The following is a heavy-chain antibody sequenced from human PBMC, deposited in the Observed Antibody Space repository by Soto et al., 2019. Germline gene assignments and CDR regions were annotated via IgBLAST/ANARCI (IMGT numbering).Heavy chain of an antibody. V-gene: IGHV3-33*01. CDR3: ARGDRPLRYFDWLPMPDY. D-gene: IGHD3-9*01. CDR1: GFTFSSYG. CDR2: IWYDGSNK. Sequence: HPGGSLRLSCAASGFTFSSYGMHWVRQAPGKGLEWVAVIWYDGSNKYYADSVKGRFTISRDNSKNTLYLQMNSLRAEDTAVYYCARGDRPLRYFDWLPMPDYWGQGTLVTVSS. J-gene: IGHJ4*02.